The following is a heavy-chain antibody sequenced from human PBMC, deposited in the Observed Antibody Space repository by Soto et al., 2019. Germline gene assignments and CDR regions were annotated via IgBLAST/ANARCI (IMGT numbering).Heavy chain of an antibody. CDR1: GGSMTSDDSS. D-gene: IGHD7-27*01. CDR2: IFDSGTT. J-gene: IGHJ4*02. V-gene: IGHV4-30-4*01. Sequence: LYITCTVSGGSMTSDDSSWCWIRQPPGEGLEWIGHIFDSGTTYTNPSLRSQVAISLDTSKNHFSLTLSSVTAADTAVYYCARGPSGDKVHYWGQGTLVTVSS. CDR3: ARGPSGDKVHY.